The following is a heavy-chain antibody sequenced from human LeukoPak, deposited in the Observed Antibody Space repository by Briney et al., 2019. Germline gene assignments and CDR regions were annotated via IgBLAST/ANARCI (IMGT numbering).Heavy chain of an antibody. CDR3: ARVQAGKWDFDF. V-gene: IGHV3-48*01. CDR1: GFSFSTYS. CDR2: IRSDSTII. D-gene: IGHD2-8*01. Sequence: GGSLRLSCTASGFSFSTYSMNWVRQAPGEGREWVSYIRSDSTIINYAESVKGRFTISRDNAKNSLYLQMNSLRAEDTAVYFCARVQAGKWDFDFWGQGTLVTVSS. J-gene: IGHJ4*02.